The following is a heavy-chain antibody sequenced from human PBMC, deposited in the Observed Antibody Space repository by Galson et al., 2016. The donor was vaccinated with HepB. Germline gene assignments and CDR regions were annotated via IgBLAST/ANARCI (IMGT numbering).Heavy chain of an antibody. CDR1: GASVNSFY. Sequence: TLSLTCTISGASVNSFYWTWIRQTPEKGLEWIGYVYYSGTTNYNHSLRSRVTISLDTSTSQFSLKLNSATAADTAVYYCATYVRGGDYFLLYWGRGALVTVSS. CDR2: VYYSGTT. J-gene: IGHJ4*02. CDR3: ATYVRGGDYFLLY. V-gene: IGHV4-59*02. D-gene: IGHD2-21*01.